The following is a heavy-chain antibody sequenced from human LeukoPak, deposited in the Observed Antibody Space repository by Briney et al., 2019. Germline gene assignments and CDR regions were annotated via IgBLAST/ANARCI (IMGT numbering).Heavy chain of an antibody. CDR1: GYTLTELS. D-gene: IGHD2-21*02. Sequence: ASVKVSCKVSGYTLTELSMHWVRRAPGKGLEWMGGFDPEDGETIYAQKFQGRVTMTEDTSTDTAYMELSSLRSEDTAVYYCTMVVVTAIGAFDIWGQGTMVTVSS. CDR2: FDPEDGET. CDR3: TMVVVTAIGAFDI. J-gene: IGHJ3*02. V-gene: IGHV1-24*01.